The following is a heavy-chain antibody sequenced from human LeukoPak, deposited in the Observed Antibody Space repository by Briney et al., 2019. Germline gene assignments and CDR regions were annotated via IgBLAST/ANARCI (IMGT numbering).Heavy chain of an antibody. Sequence: PSETLSLTCAVSGGSISSSNWWSWVRQPPGKGLEWIGEIYHSGSTNYNPSLKSRVTISVDKSKNQFSLKLSSVTAADTAVYYCARRGELGYSYLDSFYIWGQVTMVTFSS. CDR2: IYHSGST. V-gene: IGHV4-4*02. CDR3: ARRGELGYSYLDSFYI. CDR1: GGSISSSNW. D-gene: IGHD5-18*01. J-gene: IGHJ3*02.